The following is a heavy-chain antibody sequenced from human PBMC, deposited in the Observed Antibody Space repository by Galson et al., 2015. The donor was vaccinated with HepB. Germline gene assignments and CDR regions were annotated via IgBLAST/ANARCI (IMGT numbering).Heavy chain of an antibody. V-gene: IGHV3-7*03. D-gene: IGHD3-10*01. J-gene: IGHJ4*02. CDR2: IKKDGSDE. CDR1: GFRFSNYW. Sequence: SLRLSCAASGFRFSNYWMSWVRQAPGKELEWVANIKKDGSDEYYVDSVKGRFTISRDNAKNFLYLQMNSLGAEDTAVYYCARDFVGWFGEYTFFDYWGQGTPVTVSS. CDR3: ARDFVGWFGEYTFFDY.